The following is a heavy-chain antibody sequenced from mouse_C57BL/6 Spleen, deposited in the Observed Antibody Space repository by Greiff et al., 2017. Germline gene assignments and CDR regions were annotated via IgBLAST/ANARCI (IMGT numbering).Heavy chain of an antibody. V-gene: IGHV3-6*01. J-gene: IGHJ2*01. Sequence: ESGPGLVKPSQSLSLTCSVTGYSITSGYYWNWIRQFPGNKLEWMGFMSYDGSNNYNPSLKNRISITLDTSKNQFFMKLNSVTTEDTATYYCARGSTVVSTDYWGQGTTLTVSS. CDR2: MSYDGSN. CDR1: GYSITSGYY. D-gene: IGHD1-1*01. CDR3: ARGSTVVSTDY.